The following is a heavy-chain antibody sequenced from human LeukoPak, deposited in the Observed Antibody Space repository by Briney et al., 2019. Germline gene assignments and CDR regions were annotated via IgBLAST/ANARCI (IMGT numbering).Heavy chain of an antibody. CDR3: ARGIGSSWYHQYYFDY. J-gene: IGHJ4*02. V-gene: IGHV4-59*01. CDR1: GGSISSYY. Sequence: KSSETLSLTCTVSGGSISSYYWSWIRQPPGKGLEWIGYIYYSGSTNYNPSLKSRVTISVDTSKNQFSLKLSSVTAADTAVYYCARGIGSSWYHQYYFDYWGQGTLVTVSS. D-gene: IGHD6-13*01. CDR2: IYYSGST.